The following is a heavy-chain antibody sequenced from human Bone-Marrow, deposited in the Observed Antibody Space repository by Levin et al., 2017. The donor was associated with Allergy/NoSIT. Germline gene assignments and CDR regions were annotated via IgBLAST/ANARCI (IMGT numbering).Heavy chain of an antibody. Sequence: GGSLRLSCTASGVTVFNNYFMWVRQAPGKGLEWVSHIYSGGGTNYADSVKGRLSVSRDNSKNTVYLQMNSLRADDTAVYYCGRDGPGGGHWGPGTQVTVSS. CDR2: IYSGGGT. V-gene: IGHV3-66*01. CDR1: GVTVFNNY. D-gene: IGHD3-10*01. J-gene: IGHJ4*02. CDR3: GRDGPGGGH.